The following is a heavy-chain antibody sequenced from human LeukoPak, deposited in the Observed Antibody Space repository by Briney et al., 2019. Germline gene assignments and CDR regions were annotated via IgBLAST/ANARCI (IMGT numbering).Heavy chain of an antibody. D-gene: IGHD5-12*01. Sequence: AGGSLRLSCTVSGFTFSSYWMTWVRQVPGKGLQWVANINQDGREKYYMDSMKGRLNISRDNTENSVFLQLTSLRPEDTGIYFCAKGRGYGDFWGQGTLVAVSS. V-gene: IGHV3-7*01. J-gene: IGHJ4*02. CDR3: AKGRGYGDF. CDR2: INQDGREK. CDR1: GFTFSSYW.